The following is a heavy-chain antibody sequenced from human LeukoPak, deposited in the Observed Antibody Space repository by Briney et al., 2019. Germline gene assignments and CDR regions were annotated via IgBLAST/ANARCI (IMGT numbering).Heavy chain of an antibody. CDR1: GYTFTSCG. CDR3: ARRDDFWSGYYGVDY. CDR2: ISAYNGNT. V-gene: IGHV1-18*01. J-gene: IGHJ4*02. Sequence: GASVKLSCKASGYTFTSCGISWVRQAPGQGLEWMGWISAYNGNTNYAQKLQGRVTMTTDTSTSTAYMELRSLRSDDTAVYYCARRDDFWSGYYGVDYWGQGTLVTVSS. D-gene: IGHD3-3*01.